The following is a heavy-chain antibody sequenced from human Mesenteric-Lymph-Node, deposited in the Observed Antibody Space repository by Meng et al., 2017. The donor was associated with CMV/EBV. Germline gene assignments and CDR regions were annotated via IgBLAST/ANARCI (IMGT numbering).Heavy chain of an antibody. V-gene: IGHV4-59*01. J-gene: IGHJ6*02. D-gene: IGHD4-17*01. CDR3: ARFKHDYGSFYYYYFGMDF. Sequence: GSLRLSCTVSGDSISSYYWSWIRQPPGKGLEWIGYIYYSGSTNYNPSLMSRVTISVDTSKNQFSLRLSSVTAADTAVYYCARFKHDYGSFYYYYFGMDFWGQGTTVTVSS. CDR2: IYYSGST. CDR1: GDSISSYY.